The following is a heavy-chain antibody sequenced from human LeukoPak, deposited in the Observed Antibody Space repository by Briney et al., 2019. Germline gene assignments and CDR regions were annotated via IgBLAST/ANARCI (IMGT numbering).Heavy chain of an antibody. CDR3: AKQHSTSERYYGLDV. J-gene: IGHJ6*02. CDR1: ADSVSSTSAA. V-gene: IGHV6-1*01. Sequence: PSQTLSLTCAISADSVSSTSAAWNWIRQSPSRGLEWLGRTYYRSKWYYDYAVSVKSRIIINRDTSRNLFSLQLNSMTPGDTAVYFCAKQHSTSERYYGLDVWGQGTTVTVSS. CDR2: TYYRSKWYY. D-gene: IGHD1/OR15-1a*01.